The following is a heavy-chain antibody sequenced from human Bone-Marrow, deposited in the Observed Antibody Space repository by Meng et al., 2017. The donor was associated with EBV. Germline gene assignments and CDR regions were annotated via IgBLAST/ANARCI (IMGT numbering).Heavy chain of an antibody. CDR1: GYTLTELS. D-gene: IGHD6-13*01. Sequence: QVQLVKSGGGVKKPGASVKVSCKVSGYTLTELSMHWVRQAPGKGLEWMGGFDPEDGETIYAQKFQGRVTMTEDTSTDTAYMELSSLRSEDTAVYYCATVTAAAGYFDYWGQGTLVTVSS. CDR3: ATVTAAAGYFDY. V-gene: IGHV1-24*01. J-gene: IGHJ4*02. CDR2: FDPEDGET.